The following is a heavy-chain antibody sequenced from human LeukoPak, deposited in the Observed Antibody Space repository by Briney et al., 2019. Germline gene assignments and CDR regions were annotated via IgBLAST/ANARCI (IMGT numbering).Heavy chain of an antibody. V-gene: IGHV1-18*01. CDR2: ISAYNGNT. CDR1: GYTFTSYG. J-gene: IGHJ3*02. Sequence: ASVKVSCKASGYTFTSYGISWVRQAPGQGLEWMGWISAYNGNTNYAQKLQGRATMTTDTSTSTAYMELSRLRSDDTAVYYCARVRFLEWCDAFDIWGQGTMVTVSS. D-gene: IGHD3-3*01. CDR3: ARVRFLEWCDAFDI.